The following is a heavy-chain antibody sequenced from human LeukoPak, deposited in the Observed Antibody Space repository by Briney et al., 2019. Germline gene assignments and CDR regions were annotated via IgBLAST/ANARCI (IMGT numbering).Heavy chain of an antibody. V-gene: IGHV3-53*01. D-gene: IGHD3-22*01. CDR3: AREDYYDSSGYYYED. Sequence: PWGSLRLSCAASGFTVSSNYMSWVRQAPGKGLEWVSVIYSGGSTYYADSVKGRFTISRDNSKNTLYLQMNSLRAEDTAVYYCAREDYYDSSGYYYEDWGQGTLVTVSS. CDR2: IYSGGST. CDR1: GFTVSSNY. J-gene: IGHJ4*02.